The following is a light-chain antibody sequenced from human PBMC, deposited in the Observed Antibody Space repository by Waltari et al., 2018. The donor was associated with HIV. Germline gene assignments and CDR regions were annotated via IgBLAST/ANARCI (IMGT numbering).Light chain of an antibody. CDR2: WAS. CDR1: QSVFYSSNNKNY. Sequence: DIVMTQSPESLAVFLGERATIKCKSSQSVFYSSNNKNYLSWYQQKPGQPPKLIIYWASSRQSGVPDRFSGSGSGTDFTLTISSLQAEDVAVYFCQQTYTIPPTFGGGTKVEIK. V-gene: IGKV4-1*01. CDR3: QQTYTIPPT. J-gene: IGKJ4*01.